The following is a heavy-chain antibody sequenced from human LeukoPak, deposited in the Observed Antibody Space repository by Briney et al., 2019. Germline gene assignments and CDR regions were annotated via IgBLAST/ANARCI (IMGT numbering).Heavy chain of an antibody. J-gene: IGHJ4*02. D-gene: IGHD6-13*01. Sequence: SETLSLTCTVSGDSISSSSYYWGWIRQPPGKGLEWIGSIYYSGSTYYNPSLKSRVTISVDTSKNQFSLKLSSVTAADTAVYYCARDAAKAQLAYFDYWGQGTLVTVSS. CDR1: GDSISSSSYY. V-gene: IGHV4-39*07. CDR3: ARDAAKAQLAYFDY. CDR2: IYYSGST.